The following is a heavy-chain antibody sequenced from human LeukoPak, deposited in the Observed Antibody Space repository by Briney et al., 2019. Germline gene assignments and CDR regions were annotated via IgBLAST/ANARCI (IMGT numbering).Heavy chain of an antibody. V-gene: IGHV3-30*04. CDR2: ISYDGSNK. J-gene: IGHJ6*03. CDR1: GFTFSSYA. Sequence: PGGSLRLSCAASGFTFSSYAMHWVRQAPGKGLEWVAVISYDGSNKYYADSVKGRFTISRDNSKNTVYLQMNSLRVEDTAIYYCARDPYNGAYSEGYYYYYMDVWGKGTTVTVSS. CDR3: ARDPYNGAYSEGYYYYYMDV. D-gene: IGHD1-1*01.